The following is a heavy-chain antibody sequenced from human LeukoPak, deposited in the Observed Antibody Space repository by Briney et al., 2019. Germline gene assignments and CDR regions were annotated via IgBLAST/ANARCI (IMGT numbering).Heavy chain of an antibody. J-gene: IGHJ4*02. CDR3: ARDPLYSSSFGDYFDY. CDR1: GFTFSSYS. Sequence: PGGSLRLSCAASGFTFSSYSMNWVRQAPGKRLEWVSSISSSSSYIYYADSVKGRFTISRDNAKNSLYLQMNSLRAEDTAVYYCARDPLYSSSFGDYFDYWGQGTLVTVSS. CDR2: ISSSSSYI. D-gene: IGHD6-6*01. V-gene: IGHV3-21*01.